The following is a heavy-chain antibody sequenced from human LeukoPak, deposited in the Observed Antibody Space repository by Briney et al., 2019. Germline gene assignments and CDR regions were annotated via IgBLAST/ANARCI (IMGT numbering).Heavy chain of an antibody. CDR1: GYTFTGYY. V-gene: IGHV1-2*06. Sequence: GASVKVSCKASGYTFTGYYMHWVRQAPGQGLEWMGRFNPHSGGTNYAQKFQGRVTMTRDTSTSTAYVELSSLTSDDTAVYYCARELSTTVTSPIDYWGQGTLVTVSS. D-gene: IGHD4-17*01. CDR3: ARELSTTVTSPIDY. CDR2: FNPHSGGT. J-gene: IGHJ4*02.